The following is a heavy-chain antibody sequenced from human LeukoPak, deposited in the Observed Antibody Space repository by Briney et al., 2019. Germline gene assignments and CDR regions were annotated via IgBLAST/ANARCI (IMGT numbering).Heavy chain of an antibody. D-gene: IGHD3-22*01. V-gene: IGHV4-59*11. CDR3: AREGGSYDSSGYYSLYYYFDY. J-gene: IGHJ4*02. CDR1: GDSIGSHY. Sequence: SETLSLTCTVSGDSIGSHYWSWIRQAPGKGLEYVGYIYYTGSTNYSPSLKSRVTMSIDTSKNQFSLKLSSVTAADTAVYYCAREGGSYDSSGYYSLYYYFDYWGQGTLVTVSS. CDR2: IYYTGST.